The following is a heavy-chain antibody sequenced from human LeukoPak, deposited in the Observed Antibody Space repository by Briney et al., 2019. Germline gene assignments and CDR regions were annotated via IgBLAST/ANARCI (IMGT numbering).Heavy chain of an antibody. CDR3: ARVLPLYDHYYFDW. CDR2: IYDSGST. CDR1: GGSIKGSY. J-gene: IGHJ4*02. V-gene: IGHV4-59*01. D-gene: IGHD3-22*01. Sequence: SGAPSLHCTVSGGSIKGSYKTWIRQPPGGGLEWVGYIYDSGSTNYNPSLKSRVTMSVDTSKNQFSLRLSSVTAADTAIYYCARVLPLYDHYYFDWWGQGTLVTVSS.